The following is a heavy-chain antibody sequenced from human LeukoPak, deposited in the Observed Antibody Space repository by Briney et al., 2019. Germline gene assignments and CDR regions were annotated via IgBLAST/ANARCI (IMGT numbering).Heavy chain of an antibody. J-gene: IGHJ4*02. CDR2: IYYSGST. D-gene: IGHD5-18*01. CDR3: ARLLNVDTAMVDY. Sequence: WIRQPPGKGLEWIGSIYYSGSTYYNPSLKSRVTISVDTSKDQFSLKLSSVTAADTAVYYCARLLNVDTAMVDYWGQGTLVTVSS. V-gene: IGHV4-39*01.